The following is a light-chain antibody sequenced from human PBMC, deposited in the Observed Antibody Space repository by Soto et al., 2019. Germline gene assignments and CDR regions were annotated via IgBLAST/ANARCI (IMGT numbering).Light chain of an antibody. CDR1: SSDVGSYIL. CDR3: CSYAGDSTPDV. J-gene: IGLJ1*01. CDR2: EVS. V-gene: IGLV2-23*02. Sequence: QSALTQPASVSGSPGQSITISCTGTSSDVGSYILVSWYQQHPGKAPKFLMYEVSRRPSGVSDRFSGSKSGNTASLTISGLQADDEADYYCCSYAGDSTPDVFGTGTKLTVL.